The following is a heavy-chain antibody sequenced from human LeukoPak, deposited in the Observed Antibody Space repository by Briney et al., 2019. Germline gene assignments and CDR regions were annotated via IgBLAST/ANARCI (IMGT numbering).Heavy chain of an antibody. CDR1: GFTFSSYG. J-gene: IGHJ4*02. CDR2: IWYDGSNK. V-gene: IGHV3-33*01. CDR3: ARDRSLTAGYYFDY. Sequence: GGFLRLSCAASGFTFSSYGMHWVRQAPGKGLEWVAVIWYDGSNKYYADSVKGRFTISRDNSKNTLYLQMNSLRAEDTAVYYCARDRSLTAGYYFDYWGQGTLVTVSS.